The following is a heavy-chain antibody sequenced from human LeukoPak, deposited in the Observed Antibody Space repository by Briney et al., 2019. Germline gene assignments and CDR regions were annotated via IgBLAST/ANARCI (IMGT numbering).Heavy chain of an antibody. CDR3: STVVDHYYYYGMDV. CDR1: GFTFSNAW. Sequence: GGSLRLSCAASGFTFSNAWMSWVRQAPGKGLEWVGRIKSKTDGGTTDYAAPVKGRFTISRDDSKNTLYLQMNSLKTEDTAVYYCSTVVDHYYYYGMDVWGQGTTVTVSS. J-gene: IGHJ6*02. D-gene: IGHD2-2*01. CDR2: IKSKTDGGTT. V-gene: IGHV3-15*01.